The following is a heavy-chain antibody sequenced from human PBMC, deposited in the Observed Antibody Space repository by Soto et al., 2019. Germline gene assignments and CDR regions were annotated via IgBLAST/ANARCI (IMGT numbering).Heavy chain of an antibody. Sequence: GGSLRLSCAASGFTFSSYSMNWVRQAPGKGLEWVSSISSSSSYIYYADSVKGRFTISRDNAKNSLYLQTNSLRAEDTAVYYCARGGVVAAQNWFDPWGQGTLVTVSS. J-gene: IGHJ5*02. V-gene: IGHV3-21*01. D-gene: IGHD2-15*01. CDR3: ARGGVVAAQNWFDP. CDR2: ISSSSSYI. CDR1: GFTFSSYS.